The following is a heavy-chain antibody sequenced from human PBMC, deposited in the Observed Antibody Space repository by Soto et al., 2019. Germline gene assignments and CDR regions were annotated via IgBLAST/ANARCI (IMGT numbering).Heavy chain of an antibody. CDR2: LIPIFGTA. CDR1: GGTFSSYA. V-gene: IGHV1-69*01. D-gene: IGHD3-10*01. CDR3: ARGDLEITIVRGVRFDY. Sequence: QVQLVQSGAEVKKPGSSVKVSCKASGGTFSSYAISWVRQAPGQGLEWMGGLIPIFGTANYAQKFQGRVTITADESTSTAYVELSSLRSEDTAVYYCARGDLEITIVRGVRFDYWGQGTLVTVSS. J-gene: IGHJ4*02.